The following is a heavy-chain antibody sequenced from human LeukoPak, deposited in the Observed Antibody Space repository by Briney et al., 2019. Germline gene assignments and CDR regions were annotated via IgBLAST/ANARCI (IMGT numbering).Heavy chain of an antibody. J-gene: IGHJ4*02. CDR1: GYTFTSYY. CDR2: INPSGGST. CDR3: ARGPSYYYDSSGYDSPFDY. V-gene: IGHV1-46*01. Sequence: ASVKVSCKASGYTFTSYYMHWVRQAPGQGLEWMGIINPSGGSTSYAQKFQGRVTMTRDTSTSTAYMELSSLRSEDTAVYYCARGPSYYYDSSGYDSPFDYWGQGTLVTVSS. D-gene: IGHD3-22*01.